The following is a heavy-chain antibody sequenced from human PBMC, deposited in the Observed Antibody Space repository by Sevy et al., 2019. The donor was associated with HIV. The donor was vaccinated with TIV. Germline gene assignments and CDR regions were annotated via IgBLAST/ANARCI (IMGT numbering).Heavy chain of an antibody. Sequence: SETLSLTCTVSGGSISSSGSYWGWIRQPPGKGLEWIGSMYYSGSTYHSPSLKTRITISVDTSKNQFSLRLSSVIAADTAVYYCARHRDYVTMVRGIDQWGQGTLLTVSS. CDR1: GGSISSSGSY. CDR3: ARHRDYVTMVRGIDQ. V-gene: IGHV4-39*01. D-gene: IGHD3-10*01. CDR2: MYYSGST. J-gene: IGHJ4*02.